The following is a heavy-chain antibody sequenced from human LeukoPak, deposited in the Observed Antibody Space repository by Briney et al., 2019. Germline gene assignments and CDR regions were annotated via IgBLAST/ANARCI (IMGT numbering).Heavy chain of an antibody. V-gene: IGHV1-18*01. Sequence: GASVKVSCKASGYTFTSYGISWVRQAPGQGLEWMGWISAYNGNTNYAQKLQGRVTMTTDTSTSTAYMELRSLRSDDTAVYYCARGAPWVERVYYYYYYMDVRGKGTTVTVSS. CDR1: GYTFTSYG. D-gene: IGHD1-1*01. CDR3: ARGAPWVERVYYYYYYMDV. CDR2: ISAYNGNT. J-gene: IGHJ6*03.